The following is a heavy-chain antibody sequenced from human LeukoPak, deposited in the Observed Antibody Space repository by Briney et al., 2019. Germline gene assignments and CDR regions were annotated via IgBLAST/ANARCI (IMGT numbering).Heavy chain of an antibody. V-gene: IGHV3-74*01. J-gene: IGHJ4*02. CDR1: GFTFSRYW. CDR2: INSDGSSR. Sequence: GGSLRLSCAASGFTFSRYWMHWVRQAPGKGLVWVSRINSDGSSRSYADSVKGRFTISRDNAKNTLDLQMNSLRAEDTAVYYCARDIYYDSSGYYGSVYWGQGTLVTVSS. CDR3: ARDIYYDSSGYYGSVY. D-gene: IGHD3-22*01.